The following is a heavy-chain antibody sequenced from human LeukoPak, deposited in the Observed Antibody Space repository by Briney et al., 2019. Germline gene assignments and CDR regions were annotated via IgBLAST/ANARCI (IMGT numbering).Heavy chain of an antibody. V-gene: IGHV1-46*01. J-gene: IGHJ3*02. CDR1: GYTFTSYY. CDR3: ARSMVVTPEDAFDI. Sequence: ASVKVSCKASGYTFTSYYMHWVRQAPGQGLEWMGIINPSGGSTSYAQKFQGRVTITTDESTSTAYMELSSLRSEDTAVYYCARSMVVTPEDAFDIWGQGTMVTVSS. D-gene: IGHD4/OR15-4a*01. CDR2: INPSGGST.